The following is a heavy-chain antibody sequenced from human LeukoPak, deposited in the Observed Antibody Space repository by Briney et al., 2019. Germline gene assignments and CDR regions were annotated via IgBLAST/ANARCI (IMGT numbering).Heavy chain of an antibody. Sequence: PSETLYLTCTLSGGSMTTHHWNWIRQTPGKGLEWIGYVFDSGRTKVNPSLKSRVTLSADTSKNQLSLRLSSVTAADTAMYYCTTIKRGDIFGYFDFWGQGILVTVSS. J-gene: IGHJ4*02. CDR1: GGSMTTHH. D-gene: IGHD5-18*01. CDR3: TTIKRGDIFGYFDF. V-gene: IGHV4-59*11. CDR2: VFDSGRT.